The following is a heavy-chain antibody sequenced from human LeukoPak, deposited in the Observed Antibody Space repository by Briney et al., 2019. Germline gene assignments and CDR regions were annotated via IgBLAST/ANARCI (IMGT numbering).Heavy chain of an antibody. D-gene: IGHD2-15*01. J-gene: IGHJ5*02. Sequence: PSETLSLTCTVSGGSISSSSYYWGWIRQPPGKGLEWIGSIYYSGSTYYNPSLKSRVTISVDTSKNQFSLKLSSVTAADTAVYYCARDGAVPIFCSGGSCYQNNWFDPWGQGTLVTVSS. CDR1: GGSISSSSYY. CDR3: ARDGAVPIFCSGGSCYQNNWFDP. V-gene: IGHV4-39*07. CDR2: IYYSGST.